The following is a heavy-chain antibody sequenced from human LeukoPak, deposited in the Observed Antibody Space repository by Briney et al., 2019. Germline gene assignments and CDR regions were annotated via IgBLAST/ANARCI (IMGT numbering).Heavy chain of an antibody. D-gene: IGHD1-26*01. CDR3: ARALLGATLAFDI. CDR2: ISSSSSYI. J-gene: IGHJ3*02. CDR1: GFTFSSYS. Sequence: RTGGSLRLSCAASGFTFSSYSMNWVRQAPGKGLGWVSSISSSSSYIYYADSVKGRFTISRDNAKNSLYLQMNSLRAEDTAVYYCARALLGATLAFDIWGQGTMVTVSS. V-gene: IGHV3-21*01.